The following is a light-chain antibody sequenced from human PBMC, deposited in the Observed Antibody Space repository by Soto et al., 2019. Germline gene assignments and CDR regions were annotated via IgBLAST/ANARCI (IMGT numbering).Light chain of an antibody. CDR2: GAS. CDR1: QSVAYTY. J-gene: IGKJ3*01. CDR3: QQYGTSPFT. V-gene: IGKV3-20*01. Sequence: EIVLTQSPATLSLSPGERATLSCRAGQSVAYTYLAWFQQKPGQAPRLLIYGASNRATGIPDRFSGSGSGTDFTLTISRLEPEDFAVYYCQQYGTSPFTFGPGTKVDIK.